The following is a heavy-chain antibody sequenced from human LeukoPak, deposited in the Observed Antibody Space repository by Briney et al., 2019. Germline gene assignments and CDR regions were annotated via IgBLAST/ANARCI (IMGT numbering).Heavy chain of an antibody. CDR2: IYYSGHT. V-gene: IGHV4-59*12. Sequence: KPSETLSLTCTVSGGSISSYYWSWIRQPPGKGLEWIGYIYYSGHTNYNPSLKIRVTISVDTSKNQFSLKLTSVTAADTAVYYCARDRYYYDSSAYYYRFDPWGQGTLVTVSS. CDR3: ARDRYYYDSSAYYYRFDP. J-gene: IGHJ5*02. CDR1: GGSISSYY. D-gene: IGHD3-22*01.